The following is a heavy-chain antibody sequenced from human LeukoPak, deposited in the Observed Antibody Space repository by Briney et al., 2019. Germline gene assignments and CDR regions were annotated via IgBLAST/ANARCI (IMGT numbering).Heavy chain of an antibody. Sequence: PSEALSLTCTVSGDSIGSNYWSWIRQPAGKGLEWTGRIYPSGTNYNPSLKSRVTISVDKSKNQVSLKLISVTAADTAMYYCAKSSGSYRPWGQGTLVTVSS. CDR3: AKSSGSYRP. CDR2: IYPSGT. D-gene: IGHD1-26*01. CDR1: GDSIGSNY. J-gene: IGHJ5*02. V-gene: IGHV4-4*07.